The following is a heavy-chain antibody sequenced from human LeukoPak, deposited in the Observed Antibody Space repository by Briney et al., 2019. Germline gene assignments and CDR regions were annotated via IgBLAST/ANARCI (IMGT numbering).Heavy chain of an antibody. V-gene: IGHV1-69*05. CDR1: GGTFSSYA. Sequence: ASVKVSCKASGGTFSSYAISRVRQAPGQGLEWMGGIIPIFGTANYAQKFQGRVTITTDESTSKAYMELSSLRSEDTAVYYCARSDSSSSSSPHYYYYYMDVWGKGTTVTVSS. CDR2: IIPIFGTA. J-gene: IGHJ6*03. CDR3: ARSDSSSSSSPHYYYYYMDV. D-gene: IGHD6-6*01.